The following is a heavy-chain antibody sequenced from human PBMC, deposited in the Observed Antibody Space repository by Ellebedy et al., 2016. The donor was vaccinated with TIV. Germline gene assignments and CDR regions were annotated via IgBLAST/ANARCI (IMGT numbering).Heavy chain of an antibody. CDR2: IYYSGRT. V-gene: IGHV4-31*03. D-gene: IGHD4-17*01. CDR3: ARDANDYGIDAFDI. CDR1: GASIDSGGYY. J-gene: IGHJ3*02. Sequence: SETLSLTCRVSGASIDSGGYYWNWIRHRPGKGLEWIGYIYYSGRTEYNPSLKSRVSMSVDPSKTQFSLRLTSVTAADTAVYFCARDANDYGIDAFDIWGHGTMVTVSA.